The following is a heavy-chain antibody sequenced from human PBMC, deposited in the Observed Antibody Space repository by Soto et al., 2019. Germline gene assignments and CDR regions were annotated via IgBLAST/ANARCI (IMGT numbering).Heavy chain of an antibody. CDR3: ARSGGVVPAAIYYYYYMDV. J-gene: IGHJ6*03. D-gene: IGHD2-2*01. Sequence: SETLSLTCAVYGGSFSGYYWSWIRQPPGKGLEWIGEINHSGSTNYNPSLKSRVTISVETSKNQFSLKLSSVTAADTAVYYCARSGGVVPAAIYYYYYMDVWGKGTTVTVSS. V-gene: IGHV4-34*01. CDR1: GGSFSGYY. CDR2: INHSGST.